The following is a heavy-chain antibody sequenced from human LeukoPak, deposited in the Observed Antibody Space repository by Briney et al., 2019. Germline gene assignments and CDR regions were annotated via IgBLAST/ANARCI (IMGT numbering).Heavy chain of an antibody. J-gene: IGHJ6*03. CDR1: GGSISSYY. D-gene: IGHD6-19*01. CDR2: IYTSGST. Sequence: PSETLSLTCTVSGGSISSYYWSWIRQPAGKGLEWIGRIYTSGSTNYNPSLKSRVTMSVDTSKNQFSLKLSSVTAADTAVYYCARVGAVAAIPYYYYYMDVWGKRTTVTVSS. CDR3: ARVGAVAAIPYYYYYMDV. V-gene: IGHV4-4*07.